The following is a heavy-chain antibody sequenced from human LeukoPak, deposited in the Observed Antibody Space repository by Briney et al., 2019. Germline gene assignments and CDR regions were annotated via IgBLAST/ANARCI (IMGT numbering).Heavy chain of an antibody. CDR3: AREPTLRALDPYYFDY. CDR1: GGSISSSNW. D-gene: IGHD1-1*01. V-gene: IGHV4-4*02. Sequence: SETLSLTCAVSGGSISSSNWWSWVRQPPGKGLEWIGEIYHSGSTNYNPSLKSRVTISVDKSKNQFSLKLSSVTAADTAVYYCAREPTLRALDPYYFDYWGQGTLVTVSS. CDR2: IYHSGST. J-gene: IGHJ4*02.